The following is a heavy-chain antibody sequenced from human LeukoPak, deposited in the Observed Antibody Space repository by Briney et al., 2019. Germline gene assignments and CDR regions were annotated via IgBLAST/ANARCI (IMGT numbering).Heavy chain of an antibody. CDR3: TRDLLAGDYSGSGNLGY. CDR2: IRSKAYGGTT. J-gene: IGHJ4*02. Sequence: GGSLRLSCAASGFTFSGSAMHWVRQAPGKGLEWVGFIRSKAYGGTTENAASVKGRFTISRDDSKSIAYLQMNSLKTEDTAVYYCTRDLLAGDYSGSGNLGYWGQGTLVTVSS. V-gene: IGHV3-49*04. D-gene: IGHD3-10*01. CDR1: GFTFSGSA.